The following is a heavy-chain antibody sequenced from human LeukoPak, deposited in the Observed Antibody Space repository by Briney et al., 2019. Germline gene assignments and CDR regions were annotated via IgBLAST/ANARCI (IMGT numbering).Heavy chain of an antibody. CDR3: AKDTSYQLLYYFDY. Sequence: GGSLRLSCAASGFTFDDYAMPWVRQAPGKGLEWVSGISWNSGSIGYADSVKGRFTISRDNAKNSLYLQMNSLRAEDTALYYCAKDTSYQLLYYFDYWGQGTLVTVSS. D-gene: IGHD2-2*01. CDR2: ISWNSGSI. V-gene: IGHV3-9*01. J-gene: IGHJ4*02. CDR1: GFTFDDYA.